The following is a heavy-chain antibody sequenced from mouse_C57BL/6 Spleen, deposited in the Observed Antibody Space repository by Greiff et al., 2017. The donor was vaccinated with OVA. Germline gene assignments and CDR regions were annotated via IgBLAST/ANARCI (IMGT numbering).Heavy chain of an antibody. CDR1: GYTFTSYW. V-gene: IGHV1-53*01. Sequence: QVQLQQPGTELVKPGASVKLSCKASGYTFTSYWMHWVKQRPGQGLEWIGNINPSNGGTNYNEKFKSKATLTVDKSSSTAYMQLSSLTSEDSAVYYCARSGSTVVEDWYFDVWGTGTTVTVSS. CDR2: INPSNGGT. J-gene: IGHJ1*03. D-gene: IGHD1-1*01. CDR3: ARSGSTVVEDWYFDV.